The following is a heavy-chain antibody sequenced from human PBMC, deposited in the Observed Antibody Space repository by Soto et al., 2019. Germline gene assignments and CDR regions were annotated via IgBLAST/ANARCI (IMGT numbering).Heavy chain of an antibody. J-gene: IGHJ6*02. CDR2: LHHDGTT. CDR3: ATQTISYTWGV. V-gene: IGHV4-4*02. D-gene: IGHD3-16*01. Sequence: QVQLQESGPGLVKPSETLSLTCAVSGGPITTTTWWAWVRLPPGKGLEWIGELHHDGTTNYNPSLEIRITMSLDKSNNHFSLKLTSVTAADTAIYYCATQTISYTWGVWGRGTTVTVSS. CDR1: GGPITTTTW.